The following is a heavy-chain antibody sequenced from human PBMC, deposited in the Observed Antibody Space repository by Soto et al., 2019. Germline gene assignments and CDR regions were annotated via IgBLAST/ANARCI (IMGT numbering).Heavy chain of an antibody. J-gene: IGHJ5*02. CDR1: GGTFSSYA. CDR2: IIPIFGTA. CDR3: ARDPLGVVRLGLNWFDP. V-gene: IGHV1-69*06. Sequence: SVKVSCKASGGTFSSYAISWVRQAPGQGLEWMGGIIPIFGTANYAQKFQGRVTITADKSTSTAYMELSSLRSEDTAVYYCARDPLGVVRLGLNWFDPWGQGTLVTVS. D-gene: IGHD5-12*01.